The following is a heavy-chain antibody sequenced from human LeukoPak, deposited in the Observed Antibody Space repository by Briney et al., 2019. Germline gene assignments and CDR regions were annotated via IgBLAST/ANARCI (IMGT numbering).Heavy chain of an antibody. Sequence: GGSLRLSCAASGFTFSSYSMNWVRQAPGKGLEWVSYISSSSSTIYYADSVKGRFTISRDNAKNSLYLQMNSLRAEDTAVYYCARDGGYYYGSGTKGINWFDPWGQGTLVTVSS. CDR2: ISSSSSTI. J-gene: IGHJ5*02. CDR3: ARDGGYYYGSGTKGINWFDP. V-gene: IGHV3-48*01. D-gene: IGHD3-10*01. CDR1: GFTFSSYS.